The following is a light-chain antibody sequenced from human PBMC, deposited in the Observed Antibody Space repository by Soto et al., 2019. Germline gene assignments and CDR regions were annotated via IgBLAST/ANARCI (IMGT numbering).Light chain of an antibody. CDR1: SSNIGAGYD. CDR2: GNN. V-gene: IGLV1-40*01. CDR3: HSYDSSLSGWV. J-gene: IGLJ3*02. Sequence: QSVLTQPPSVSGAPGQRVTISCTGSSSNIGAGYDVHWYRQQSGTAPKLLIYGNNKRPSGVPDRFSGSKSGSSASLAITGLQAEDEADYYCHSYDSSLSGWVFGGGTKLTVL.